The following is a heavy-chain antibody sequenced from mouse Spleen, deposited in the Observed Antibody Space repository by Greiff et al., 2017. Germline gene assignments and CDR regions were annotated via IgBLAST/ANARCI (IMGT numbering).Heavy chain of an antibody. J-gene: IGHJ2*01. D-gene: IGHD3-1*01. CDR2: INYDGSST. V-gene: IGHV5-16*01. CDR3: ARVSSGYSFDY. Sequence: EVNVVESEGGLVQPGSSMKLSCTASGFTFSDYYMAWVRQVPEKGLEWVANINYDGSSTYYLDSLKSRFIISRDNAKNILYLQMSSLKSEDTATYYCARVSSGYSFDYWGQGTTLTVSS. CDR1: GFTFSDYY.